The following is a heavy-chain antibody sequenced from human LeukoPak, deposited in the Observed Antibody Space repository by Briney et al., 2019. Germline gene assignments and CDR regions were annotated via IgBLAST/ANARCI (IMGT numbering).Heavy chain of an antibody. CDR3: ARAATYYYDSSGDAFDI. V-gene: IGHV1-2*02. Sequence: ASVKVSCKASVYTFTGYYMHWVRQAPGQGLEWMGWINPNSGGTNYAQKFQGRVTMTRDTSISTAYMELSRLRSDDTAVYYCARAATYYYDSSGDAFDIWGQGTMVTVSS. CDR2: INPNSGGT. J-gene: IGHJ3*02. CDR1: VYTFTGYY. D-gene: IGHD3-22*01.